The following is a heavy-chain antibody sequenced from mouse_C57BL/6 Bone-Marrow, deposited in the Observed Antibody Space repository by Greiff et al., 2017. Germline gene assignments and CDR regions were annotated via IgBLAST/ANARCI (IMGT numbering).Heavy chain of an antibody. CDR2: ISYSGST. V-gene: IGHV3-1*01. Sequence: VQLKESGPGMVKPSQSLSLTCTVTGYSITSGYDWHWIRHFPGNKLEWMGYISYSGSTNYNPSLKSRISITHDTSKNHFFLKLNSVTTEDTATYYCARGDYGSRAWFAYWGQGTLVTVSA. J-gene: IGHJ3*01. CDR3: ARGDYGSRAWFAY. CDR1: GYSITSGYD. D-gene: IGHD1-1*01.